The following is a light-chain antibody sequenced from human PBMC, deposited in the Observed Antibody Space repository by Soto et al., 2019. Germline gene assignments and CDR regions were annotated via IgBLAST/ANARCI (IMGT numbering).Light chain of an antibody. V-gene: IGLV2-14*01. CDR2: DVS. CDR1: GSDVGGYNY. Sequence: QSALTQPASVSGSPGQSITISCTGTGSDVGGYNYVSWYQQHPGKAPKVMIYDVSNRPSGVSNRFSGSKFGNTASLTISGLQAEDEADYYCSSYTSASTPLVFGGGTKLTVL. CDR3: SSYTSASTPLV. J-gene: IGLJ2*01.